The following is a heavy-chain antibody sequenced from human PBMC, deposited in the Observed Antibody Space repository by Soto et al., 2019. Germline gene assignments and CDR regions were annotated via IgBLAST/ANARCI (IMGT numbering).Heavy chain of an antibody. CDR2: IYTGGGT. V-gene: IGHV3-53*01. D-gene: IGHD3-22*01. Sequence: GGSLRLSCAASGFNVRSNYMSWVRQAPGKGLEWVSLIYTGGGTFFADSVKGRFTISRDNSKNTVYLHMNNLRAEDTALYYCAREQNYYYDTTGYYMGLFDSWGQGTLVTVSS. CDR1: GFNVRSNY. J-gene: IGHJ4*02. CDR3: AREQNYYYDTTGYYMGLFDS.